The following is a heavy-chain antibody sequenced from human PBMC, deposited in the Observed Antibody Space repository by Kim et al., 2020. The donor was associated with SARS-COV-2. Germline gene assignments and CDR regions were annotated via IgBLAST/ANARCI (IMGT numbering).Heavy chain of an antibody. CDR3: AKDWYNWNYAGGFDY. Sequence: GGSLRLSCAASGFTFSSYGMHWVRQAPGKGLEWVAVISYDGSNKYYADSVKGRFTISRDNSKNTLYLQMNSLRAEDTAVYYCAKDWYNWNYAGGFDYWG. CDR2: ISYDGSNK. J-gene: IGHJ4*01. V-gene: IGHV3-30*18. D-gene: IGHD1-7*01. CDR1: GFTFSSYG.